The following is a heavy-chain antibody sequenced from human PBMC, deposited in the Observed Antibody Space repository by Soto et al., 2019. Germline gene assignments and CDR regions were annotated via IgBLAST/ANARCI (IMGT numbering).Heavy chain of an antibody. Sequence: SETLSLTCTVSGGSISSSSYYWGWIRQPPGKGLEWIGSIYYSGSTYYNPSLKSRVTISVDTSKNQFSLKLSSVTAADTAVYYCARHPGGGDFGWFDPWGQGTLVTVSS. CDR2: IYYSGST. J-gene: IGHJ5*02. CDR1: GGSISSSSYY. V-gene: IGHV4-39*01. D-gene: IGHD2-21*02. CDR3: ARHPGGGDFGWFDP.